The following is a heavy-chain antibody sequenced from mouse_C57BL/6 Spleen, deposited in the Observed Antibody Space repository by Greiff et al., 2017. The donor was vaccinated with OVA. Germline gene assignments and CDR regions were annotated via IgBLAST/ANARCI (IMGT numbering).Heavy chain of an antibody. CDR1: GYAFSSYW. J-gene: IGHJ4*01. Sequence: QVQLQQSGAELVKPGASVKISCKASGYAFSSYWMNWVKQRPGKGLEWIGQIYPGDGDTNYNGKFKGKATLTADKSSSTAYMQLSSLTSEDSAVDFCARGGEGASYYAMDYWGQGTSVTVSS. V-gene: IGHV1-80*01. CDR2: IYPGDGDT. D-gene: IGHD6-1*01. CDR3: ARGGEGASYYAMDY.